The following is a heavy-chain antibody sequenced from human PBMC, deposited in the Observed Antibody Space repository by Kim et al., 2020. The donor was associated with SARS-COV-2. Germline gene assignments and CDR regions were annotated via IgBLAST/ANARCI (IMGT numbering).Heavy chain of an antibody. Sequence: DGGSRYYAESVKGRFTTSRDNANNMVYLQMNSLRVDDTAIYYCTSIFEYWGQGALVTVSS. D-gene: IGHD3-3*02. J-gene: IGHJ4*02. CDR2: DGGSR. CDR3: TSIFEY. V-gene: IGHV3-74*01.